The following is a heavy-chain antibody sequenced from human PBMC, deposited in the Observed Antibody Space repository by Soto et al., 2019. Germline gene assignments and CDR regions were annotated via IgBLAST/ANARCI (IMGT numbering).Heavy chain of an antibody. J-gene: IGHJ5*02. D-gene: IGHD5-12*01. V-gene: IGHV4-59*01. CDR1: GGSISSYY. CDR3: ARVGIPDPDEDIVATIFWFDP. CDR2: IYYSGST. Sequence: PSETLSLTCTVSGGSISSYYWSWIRQPPGKGLEWIGYIYYSGSTNYNPSLKSRVTISVDTSKNQFSLKLSSVTAADTAVYYCARVGIPDPDEDIVATIFWFDPWGQGTLVTVS.